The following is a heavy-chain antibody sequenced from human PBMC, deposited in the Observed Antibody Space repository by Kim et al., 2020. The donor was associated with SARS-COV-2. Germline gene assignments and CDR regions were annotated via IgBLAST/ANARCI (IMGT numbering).Heavy chain of an antibody. CDR3: ARPGYSSSWYVETSAFDI. J-gene: IGHJ3*02. D-gene: IGHD6-13*01. V-gene: IGHV4-39*01. Sequence: SETLSLTCTVSGGSISSSSYYWGWIRQPPGKGLEWIGSIYYSGSTYYNPSLKSRVTISVDTSKNQFSLKLSSVTAADTAVYYCARPGYSSSWYVETSAFDIWGQGTIVTVSS. CDR1: GGSISSSSYY. CDR2: IYYSGST.